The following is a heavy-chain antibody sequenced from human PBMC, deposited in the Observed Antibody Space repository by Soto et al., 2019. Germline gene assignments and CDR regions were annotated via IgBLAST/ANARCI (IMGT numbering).Heavy chain of an antibody. CDR2: ISSSSSTI. D-gene: IGHD6-13*01. Sequence: EVRLVESGGGLVQPGGSLRLSCAASGFTFSSYSMNWVRQAPGKGLEWVSYISSSSSTIYYAVSVKGRFTISRDNAKNSLYLQMNSLRAEDTAVYYCARGEAEKEYFQHWVQSTLVTVAS. CDR3: ARGEAEKEYFQH. V-gene: IGHV3-48*01. CDR1: GFTFSSYS. J-gene: IGHJ1*01.